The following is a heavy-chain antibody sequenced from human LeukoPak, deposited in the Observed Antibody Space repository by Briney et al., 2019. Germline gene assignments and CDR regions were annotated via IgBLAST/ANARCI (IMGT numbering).Heavy chain of an antibody. D-gene: IGHD2-21*02. J-gene: IGHJ2*01. Sequence: PSETLSLTCTVSGGSVNSAYWSWIRQPPGKGVEWIGYIYYSGNTNYNPSLKSRVTMSVDTSKNQFSLRLTSVTAADTAVYYCARAGQPSDCGPDFYLRWYFDVWGRGTLVTVSS. CDR1: GGSVNSAY. CDR3: ARAGQPSDCGPDFYLRWYFDV. CDR2: IYYSGNT. V-gene: IGHV4-59*02.